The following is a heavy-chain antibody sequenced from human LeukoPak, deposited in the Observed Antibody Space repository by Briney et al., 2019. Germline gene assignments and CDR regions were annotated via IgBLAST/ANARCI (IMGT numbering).Heavy chain of an antibody. CDR2: IYYSGST. D-gene: IGHD3-22*01. V-gene: IGHV4-61*01. Sequence: SETLSLTCTVSGVSVSSGSYYWSWIRQPPGKGLEWIGYIYYSGSTNYNPSLKSRVTISVDTSKNQFSLKLSSVTAADTAVYYCASRGFTMIVAWGQGTLVTVSS. J-gene: IGHJ4*02. CDR1: GVSVSSGSYY. CDR3: ASRGFTMIVA.